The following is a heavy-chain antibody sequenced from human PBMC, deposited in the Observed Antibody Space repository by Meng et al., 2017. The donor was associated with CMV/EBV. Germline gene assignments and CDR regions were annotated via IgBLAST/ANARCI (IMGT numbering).Heavy chain of an antibody. V-gene: IGHV3-9*01. CDR2: ISWNSGSI. CDR3: ARAVAGTAGDSDY. D-gene: IGHD6-19*01. Sequence: SLKISCAASGFTFDDYAMHWVRQAPGKGLEWVSGISWNSGSIGYADSVKGRFTISRDNAKNSLYLQMNSLRAEDTAVYYCARAVAGTAGDSDYWGQGTLVTVSS. J-gene: IGHJ4*02. CDR1: GFTFDDYA.